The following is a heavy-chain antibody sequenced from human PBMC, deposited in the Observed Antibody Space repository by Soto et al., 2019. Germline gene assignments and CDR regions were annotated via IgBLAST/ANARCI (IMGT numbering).Heavy chain of an antibody. CDR1: GFTFSSYS. J-gene: IGHJ6*02. V-gene: IGHV3-21*01. CDR3: ARDLRLDYYYYGMDV. CDR2: ISSSSSYI. Sequence: GGSLRLSCAASGFTFSSYSMNWVRQAPGKGLEWVSSISSSSSYIYYADSVKGRFTISRDNAKNSLYLQMNSLRAKDTAVYYCARDLRLDYYYYGMDVWGQGTTVTVSS.